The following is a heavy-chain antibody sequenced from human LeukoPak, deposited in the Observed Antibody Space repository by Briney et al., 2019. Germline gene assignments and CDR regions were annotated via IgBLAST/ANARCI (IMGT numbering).Heavy chain of an antibody. Sequence: GRSLRLSCAASGFTFSSYAMHWVRQAPGKGLEWVALILYDGSNKYYADSVKGRFTISRDNSKNTLYMQMNSLRAEDTAMYFCASHSVGVLPIATFDYWGQGTLVTVSS. CDR2: ILYDGSNK. CDR3: ASHSVGVLPIATFDY. J-gene: IGHJ4*02. D-gene: IGHD2-2*01. V-gene: IGHV3-30*04. CDR1: GFTFSSYA.